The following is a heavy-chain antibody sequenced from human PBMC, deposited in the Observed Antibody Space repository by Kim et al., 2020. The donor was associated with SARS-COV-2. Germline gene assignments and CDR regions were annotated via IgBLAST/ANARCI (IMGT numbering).Heavy chain of an antibody. V-gene: IGHV4-59*01. J-gene: IGHJ5*02. CDR3: ARDHSPQVLRYFDWLPGFDP. Sequence: SETLSLTCTVSGGSISSYYWSWIRQPPGKGLEWIGYIYYSGSTNYNPSLKSRVTISVDTSKNQFSLKLSSVTAADTAVYYCARDHSPQVLRYFDWLPGFDPWGQGTLVTVSS. D-gene: IGHD3-9*01. CDR2: IYYSGST. CDR1: GGSISSYY.